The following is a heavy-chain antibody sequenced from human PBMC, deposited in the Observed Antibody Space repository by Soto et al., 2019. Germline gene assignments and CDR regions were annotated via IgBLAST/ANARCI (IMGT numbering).Heavy chain of an antibody. Sequence: QVQLVQSGAEVKKPGASVKVSCKASGYTFTDYYIHWVRQAPGQGLECVGWISPENGDKRFLQKFEGRVTMTRDTSIRIAYMELTRLRYDDTAVYYCARGGNSGYYYEWGQGTLVTVSS. V-gene: IGHV1-2*02. D-gene: IGHD5-12*01. J-gene: IGHJ4*02. CDR2: ISPENGDK. CDR1: GYTFTDYY. CDR3: ARGGNSGYYYE.